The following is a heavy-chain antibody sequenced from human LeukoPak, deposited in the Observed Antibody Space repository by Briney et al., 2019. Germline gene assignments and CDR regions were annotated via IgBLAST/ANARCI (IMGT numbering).Heavy chain of an antibody. CDR2: ISYDGSNK. D-gene: IGHD5-18*01. V-gene: IGHV3-30*04. CDR1: RFTFSSYA. Sequence: GGSLRLSCAASRFTFSSYAIHWVRQAPGKGLGWVAVISYDGSNKYYADSVKGRFTISRDNSKNTLYLQMNSLRAEDTAVYYCARDRDTAMVHAAFDIWGQGTMVTVSS. J-gene: IGHJ3*02. CDR3: ARDRDTAMVHAAFDI.